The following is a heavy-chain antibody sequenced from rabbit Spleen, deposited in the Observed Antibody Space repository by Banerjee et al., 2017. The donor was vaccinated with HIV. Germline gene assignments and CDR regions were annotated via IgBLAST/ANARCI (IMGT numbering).Heavy chain of an antibody. V-gene: IGHV1S45*01. CDR3: ARDAGTSFSTYGMDL. D-gene: IGHD8-1*01. J-gene: IGHJ6*01. CDR2: PDGGTSDTT. CDR1: GFTLSSYYM. Sequence: QEHLKESGGGLVQPGGSLKLSCTASGFTLSSYYMNWVRQAPGKGLEWIACPDGGTSDTTYYANWAKGRFTISKTSSTTVTLQMTSLTVADTATYFCARDAGTSFSTYGMDLWGQGTLVTVS.